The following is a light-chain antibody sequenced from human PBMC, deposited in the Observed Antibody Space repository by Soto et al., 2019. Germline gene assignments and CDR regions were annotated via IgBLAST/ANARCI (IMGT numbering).Light chain of an antibody. CDR3: QTWGTGIPYV. Sequence: VLTQSPSASASLGASVKLTCTLSSGHSSYAIAWHQQQPEKGPRYLMKLNSDGSHSKGDGIPDRFSGSSSGAERYLTISSLQSEDEADYYCQTWGTGIPYVFGTGTKLTVL. J-gene: IGLJ1*01. CDR1: SGHSSYA. V-gene: IGLV4-69*01. CDR2: LNSDGSH.